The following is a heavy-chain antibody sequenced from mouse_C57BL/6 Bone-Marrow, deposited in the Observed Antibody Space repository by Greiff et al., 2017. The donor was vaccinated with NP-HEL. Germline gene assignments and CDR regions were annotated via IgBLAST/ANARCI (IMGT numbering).Heavy chain of an antibody. V-gene: IGHV10-1*01. J-gene: IGHJ3*01. CDR1: GFSFNTYA. CDR2: IRSKSNNYAT. D-gene: IGHD2-1*01. CDR3: VRQGNVSFAY. Sequence: EVKLVESGGGLVQPKGSLKLSCAASGFSFNTYAMNWVRQAPGKGLEWVARIRSKSNNYATYYADSVKDRFTISRDDSESMLYLQMNNVKTEDTAMDYCVRQGNVSFAYWGQGTLVTVSA.